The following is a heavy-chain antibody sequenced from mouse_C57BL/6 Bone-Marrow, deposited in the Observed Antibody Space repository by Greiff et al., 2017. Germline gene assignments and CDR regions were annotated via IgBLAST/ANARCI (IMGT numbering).Heavy chain of an antibody. D-gene: IGHD6-1*01. V-gene: IGHV1-82*01. CDR1: GYAFSSSW. J-gene: IGHJ2*01. Sequence: VKLMESGPELVKPGASVKISCKASGYAFSSSWMNWVKQRPGKGLEWIGRIYPGDGATNYNGKFKGKATLTADKSSSTAYMQLRSLTSEDAAVYFCARKGDGPLDYWGQGTTLTVSS. CDR2: IYPGDGAT. CDR3: ARKGDGPLDY.